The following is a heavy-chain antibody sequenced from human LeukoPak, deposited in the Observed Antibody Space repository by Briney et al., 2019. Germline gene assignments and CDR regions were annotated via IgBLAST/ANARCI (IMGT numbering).Heavy chain of an antibody. J-gene: IGHJ4*02. D-gene: IGHD6-13*01. V-gene: IGHV3-21*01. CDR2: ISSSSSYI. CDR3: ARDRCSSSWRVSLDY. CDR1: GFTFSTYT. Sequence: KPGGSLRLSCAASGFTFSTYTMNWVRQAPGKGLEWVSSISSSSSYIYYADSVKGRFTISRDNAKNSLYLQMNSLRAEDTAVYYCARDRCSSSWRVSLDYWGQGTLVTVSS.